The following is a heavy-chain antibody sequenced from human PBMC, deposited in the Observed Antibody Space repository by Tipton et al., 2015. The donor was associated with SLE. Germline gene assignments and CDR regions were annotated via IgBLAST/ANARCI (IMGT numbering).Heavy chain of an antibody. CDR3: ARGYRYFDWLSSYYFDY. CDR1: GGSISSYY. Sequence: LRLSCTVSGGSISSYYWSWIRQPPGKGLEWIGYIYYSGSTNYNPSLKSRVTVSVDTSKNQFSLKLSSVTAADTAVYYCARGYRYFDWLSSYYFDYWGQGTLVTVSS. CDR2: IYYSGST. J-gene: IGHJ4*02. V-gene: IGHV4-59*01. D-gene: IGHD3-9*01.